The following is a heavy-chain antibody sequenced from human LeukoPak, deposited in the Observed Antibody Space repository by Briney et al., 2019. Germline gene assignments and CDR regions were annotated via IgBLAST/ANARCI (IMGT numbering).Heavy chain of an antibody. J-gene: IGHJ5*02. V-gene: IGHV3-23*01. CDR1: GFTFSSYA. CDR2: ISGSGGST. Sequence: GGSLRLSCAASGFTFSSYAMSWVRQAPGKGLEWVSAISGSGGSTYYADSVKGRFTISRDDSKNTLYLQMNSLKTEDTTVYYCTRRVFFDPWGQGTLVTVSS. CDR3: TRRVFFDP. D-gene: IGHD6-6*01.